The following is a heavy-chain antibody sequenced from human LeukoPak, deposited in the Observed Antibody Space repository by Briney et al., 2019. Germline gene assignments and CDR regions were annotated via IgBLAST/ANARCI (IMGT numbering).Heavy chain of an antibody. CDR2: INPSVGST. J-gene: IGHJ5*02. Sequence: ASVKVSCKTSGYTFTSYYMHWVRQAPGQGLEWMGIINPSVGSTNYAQEFQGRVTMTTDTSTSTIYMELGGLRSEDTAIYYCARDVSGYNWFDPWGQGTLVIVSS. V-gene: IGHV1-46*01. CDR1: GYTFTSYY. CDR3: ARDVSGYNWFDP. D-gene: IGHD3-3*02.